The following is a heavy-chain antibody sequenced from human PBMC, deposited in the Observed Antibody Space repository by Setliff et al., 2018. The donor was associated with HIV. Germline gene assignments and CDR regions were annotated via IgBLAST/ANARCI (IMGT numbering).Heavy chain of an antibody. V-gene: IGHV4-28*03. CDR3: AREEWELLDY. CDR1: GYSISSSHW. D-gene: IGHD1-26*01. J-gene: IGHJ4*02. CDR2: IYYSGST. Sequence: SETLSLTCAVSGYSISSSHWWGWIRQPPGKGLEWIGYIYYSGSTNYNPSLKSRVTISVDTSKNQFSLKLSSVTAADTAVYYCAREEWELLDYWGQGTLVTVSS.